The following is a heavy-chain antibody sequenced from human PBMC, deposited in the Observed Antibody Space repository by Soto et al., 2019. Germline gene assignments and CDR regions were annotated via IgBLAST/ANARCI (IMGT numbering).Heavy chain of an antibody. Sequence: QVQLVESGGGVVQPGRSLRLSCVASGFSFNSYGMHWVHQAPGKGLEWVAVIWYDGSNKYYADSVKGRFTISRDNSKNTLYLQMNSLRAADTAVYYCARDLWGGPAAFDYWGQGTLVTVSS. J-gene: IGHJ4*02. D-gene: IGHD2-2*01. CDR1: GFSFNSYG. CDR2: IWYDGSNK. V-gene: IGHV3-33*01. CDR3: ARDLWGGPAAFDY.